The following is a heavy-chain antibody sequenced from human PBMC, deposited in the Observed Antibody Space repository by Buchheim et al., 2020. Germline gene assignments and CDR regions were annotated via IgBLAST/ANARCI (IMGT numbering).Heavy chain of an antibody. CDR1: GFTFSSYA. CDR3: ARGSTYYYYSAMDV. V-gene: IGHV3-23*01. Sequence: EVQLLESGGGLVQPGGSLRLSCVASGFTFSSYAMSWVRQAPGKGLEWVSGISGGGGSTYYADSVKGRFNISRDNSKNTHFPQISSLRAEDTAVYYCARGSTYYYYSAMDVWGQGTT. J-gene: IGHJ6*02. CDR2: ISGGGGST.